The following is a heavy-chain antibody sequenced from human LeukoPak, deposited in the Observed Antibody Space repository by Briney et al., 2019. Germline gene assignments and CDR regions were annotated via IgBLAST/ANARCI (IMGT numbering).Heavy chain of an antibody. CDR1: GYTFSSFG. V-gene: IGHV1-18*01. D-gene: IGHD5-24*01. Sequence: ASVKVSCKASGYTFSSFGISWVRQAPGQGLEWLGWISAYNGNTKYVQKLQGRVSMTTDTSTSTAYMELRSLRSDDTAVYYCAREGEGDGYNVYYYYYGMDVWGQGTTVTASS. CDR2: ISAYNGNT. CDR3: AREGEGDGYNVYYYYYGMDV. J-gene: IGHJ6*02.